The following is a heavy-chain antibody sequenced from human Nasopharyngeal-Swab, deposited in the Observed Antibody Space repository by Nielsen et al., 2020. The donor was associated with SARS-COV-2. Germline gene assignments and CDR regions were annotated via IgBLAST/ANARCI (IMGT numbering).Heavy chain of an antibody. D-gene: IGHD2-2*01. Sequence: GESLKISCAASGFTFSSYGMHWVRQAPGKGLEWVAFIRYDGSNKYYADSVKGRFTISRDNSKNTLYLQMNSLRAEDTAVYYCAKDPRTYYCSSTSCYWGGYFDYWGQGTLVTVSS. CDR3: AKDPRTYYCSSTSCYWGGYFDY. CDR1: GFTFSSYG. V-gene: IGHV3-30*02. CDR2: IRYDGSNK. J-gene: IGHJ4*02.